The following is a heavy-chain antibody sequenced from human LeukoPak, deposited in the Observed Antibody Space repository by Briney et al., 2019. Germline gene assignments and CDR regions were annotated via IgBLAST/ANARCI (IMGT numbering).Heavy chain of an antibody. Sequence: GGSLRLSCAASGFTVSSNYMSWVRQAPGRGLEWVSVIYSGGSTYYADSVKGRFTISRDNAKNSLYLQMNSLRAEDTALYYCAKALRGGYSYGSYYFDYWGQGTLVTVSS. CDR3: AKALRGGYSYGSYYFDY. D-gene: IGHD5-18*01. V-gene: IGHV3-53*05. CDR1: GFTVSSNY. J-gene: IGHJ4*02. CDR2: IYSGGST.